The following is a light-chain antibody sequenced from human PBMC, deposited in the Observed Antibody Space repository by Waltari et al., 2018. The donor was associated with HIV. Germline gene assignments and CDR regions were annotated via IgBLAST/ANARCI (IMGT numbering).Light chain of an antibody. J-gene: IGLJ1*01. Sequence: SYVLTQPPSVSVAPGQTARITCGGNNIGTKSVHWYQHKPGQAPVLVIYDDGDRPSGIPERFSGSHSGNTATLTIRRVEAGDEADYYCQVWDSSSDHYVFGSGSKVTV. CDR1: NIGTKS. CDR2: DDG. V-gene: IGLV3-21*02. CDR3: QVWDSSSDHYV.